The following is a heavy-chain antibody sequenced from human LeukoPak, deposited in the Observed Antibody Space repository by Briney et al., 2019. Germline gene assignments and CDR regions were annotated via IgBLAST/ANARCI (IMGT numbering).Heavy chain of an antibody. J-gene: IGHJ4*02. CDR3: ARGGSGSYYSYFDS. CDR2: IWYDGNSK. CDR1: GFTFSRYG. V-gene: IGHV3-33*01. Sequence: PGGSLRLSCAASGFTFSRYGMHWVRQAPGKGLDWVAIIWYDGNSKYYADSVKGRFTISRDNSKNTLYLQMNSLRAEDTAVYYCARGGSGSYYSYFDSWGQGTLVTVS. D-gene: IGHD1-26*01.